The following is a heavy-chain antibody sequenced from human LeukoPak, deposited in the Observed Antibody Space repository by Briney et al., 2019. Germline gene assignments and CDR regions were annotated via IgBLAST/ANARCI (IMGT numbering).Heavy chain of an antibody. CDR1: GFIVSNYY. CDR3: ARDPYYSESSGYEFGAFDI. Sequence: PGGSLRLSCAASGFIVSNYYMSWIRQAPGKGLEWVANINQDGSAEYNVDSVKGRFTISRDNAKNAVFLQMYSLRAEDTAVYFCARDPYYSESSGYEFGAFDIWGQGTMVSVSS. CDR2: INQDGSAE. D-gene: IGHD3-22*01. J-gene: IGHJ3*02. V-gene: IGHV3-7*01.